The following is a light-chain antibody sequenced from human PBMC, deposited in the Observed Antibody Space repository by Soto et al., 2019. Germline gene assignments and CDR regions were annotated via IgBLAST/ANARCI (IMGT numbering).Light chain of an antibody. CDR2: GAS. V-gene: IGKV3-20*01. CDR3: QQYGSLPRT. CDR1: QSVSSSY. Sequence: LTQSQGTLSLSPGERATLSCRASQSVSSSYLAWYQQKPGQAPRLLIYGASSRATGIPDRFSGSGSGTDFTLTISRLEPEDFAVYYCQQYGSLPRTFGQGTKVDIK. J-gene: IGKJ1*01.